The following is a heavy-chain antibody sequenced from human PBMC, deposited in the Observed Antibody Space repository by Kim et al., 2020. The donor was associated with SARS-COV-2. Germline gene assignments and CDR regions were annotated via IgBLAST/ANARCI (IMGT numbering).Heavy chain of an antibody. Sequence: GESLKISCKGSGYSFTSYWISWVRQMPGKGLEWMGRIDPSDSYTNYSPSFQGHVTISADKSISTAYLQWSSLKASNTAMYYCAGDTEGSGGFDYWGQGTLVTVSS. V-gene: IGHV5-10-1*01. J-gene: IGHJ4*02. CDR1: GYSFTSYW. CDR2: IDPSDSYT. CDR3: AGDTEGSGGFDY. D-gene: IGHD2-15*01.